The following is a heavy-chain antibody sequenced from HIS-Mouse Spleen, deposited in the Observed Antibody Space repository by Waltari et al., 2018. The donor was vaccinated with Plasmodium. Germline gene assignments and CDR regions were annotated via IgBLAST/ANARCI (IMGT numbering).Heavy chain of an antibody. CDR3: ARRGGSYYYFDY. J-gene: IGHJ4*02. V-gene: IGHV4-39*01. CDR2: IYYSGRT. D-gene: IGHD1-26*01. Sequence: QLQLQESGPGLVKPSETLSLTCTVSGGSISSSSYYWGWIRQPPGKGLEWIGSIYYSGRTYYNPSLKSRVTISGDTSKNQFSLKLSSVTAADTAVYYCARRGGSYYYFDYWGQGTLVTVSS. CDR1: GGSISSSSYY.